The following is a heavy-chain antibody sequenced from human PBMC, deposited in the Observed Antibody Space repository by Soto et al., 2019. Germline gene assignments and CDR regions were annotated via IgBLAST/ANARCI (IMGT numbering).Heavy chain of an antibody. CDR3: ASGGRYDYIWGPKGLDYMDV. Sequence: ASVKVSCKASGYTFTSYDINWVRQATGQGLEWMGWMNPNSGNTGYAQKFQGRVNMTRNTSISTAYMELSSLRSEDTAVYYCASGGRYDYIWGPKGLDYMDVWGKGTTVTVSS. CDR2: MNPNSGNT. CDR1: GYTFTSYD. J-gene: IGHJ6*03. D-gene: IGHD3-16*01. V-gene: IGHV1-8*01.